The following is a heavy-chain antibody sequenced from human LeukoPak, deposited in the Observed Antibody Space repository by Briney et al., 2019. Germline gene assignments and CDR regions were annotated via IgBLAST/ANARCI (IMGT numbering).Heavy chain of an antibody. D-gene: IGHD5-24*01. V-gene: IGHV3-21*01. CDR1: GFTFSSYS. Sequence: GGSLRLSCAASGFTFSSYSMNWVRQAPGKGLEWVSSISSSGSYIYYADSVKGRFTISRDNAKNSLYLQMNSLRAEDTAVYYCAREVGDGYPWEDYYFDYWGQGTLVTVTS. CDR2: ISSSGSYI. J-gene: IGHJ4*02. CDR3: AREVGDGYPWEDYYFDY.